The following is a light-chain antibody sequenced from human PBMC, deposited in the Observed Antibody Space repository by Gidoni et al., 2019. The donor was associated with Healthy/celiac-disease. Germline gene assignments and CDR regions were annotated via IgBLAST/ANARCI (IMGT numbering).Light chain of an antibody. CDR3: NSRDSSGNHQV. J-gene: IGLJ3*02. CDR2: GKN. CDR1: SLRSYY. Sequence: SSELTHDPAVSVVLGQTVRITCQGDSLRSYYASWYQQKPGQAPVLVIYGKNNRPSGIPDRFSGSSSGNTASLTITGAQAEDEADYYCNSRDSSGNHQVFGGGTKLTVL. V-gene: IGLV3-19*01.